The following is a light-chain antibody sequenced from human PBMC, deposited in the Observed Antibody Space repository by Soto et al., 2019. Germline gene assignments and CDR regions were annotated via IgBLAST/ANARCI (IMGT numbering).Light chain of an antibody. Sequence: DIQMTQSPSTLSASVGDRVTITCRASQSISSWLAWYQRKPGKAPKLLIYDASSLESGVPSRFSGSGSATEFTLTISSLQPDDFATYYCQQYNNYWTFGQGTRLEIK. J-gene: IGKJ5*01. CDR3: QQYNNYWT. CDR2: DAS. CDR1: QSISSW. V-gene: IGKV1-5*01.